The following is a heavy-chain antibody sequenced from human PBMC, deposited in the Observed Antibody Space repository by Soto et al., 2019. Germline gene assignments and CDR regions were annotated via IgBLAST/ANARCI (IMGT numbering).Heavy chain of an antibody. CDR2: ISWNSGSI. V-gene: IGHV3-9*01. Sequence: EVPLVESGGGLVQPGRSLRLSCAASGFTFDDYAMHWVRQAPGKGLEWVSGISWNSGSIGYADSVKGRFTISRDNAKNSLYLQMNSLRAEDTALYYCAKDMAYYYDSSGSAPFDYWGQGTLVTVSS. CDR1: GFTFDDYA. D-gene: IGHD3-22*01. J-gene: IGHJ4*02. CDR3: AKDMAYYYDSSGSAPFDY.